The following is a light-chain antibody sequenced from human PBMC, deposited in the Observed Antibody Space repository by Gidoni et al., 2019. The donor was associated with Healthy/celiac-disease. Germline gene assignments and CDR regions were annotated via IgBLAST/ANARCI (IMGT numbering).Light chain of an antibody. CDR3: AAWDDSLSGWV. Sequence: QSVLTQPPSASGTPWQRVTISCSGSSSNIGSNYVYWYQQLPGTAPNLLIYRNNQRPAGVTDRFSGSKSGTSASLAISGLRSEDEADYYCAAWDDSLSGWVFGGGTKLTVL. CDR2: RNN. J-gene: IGLJ3*02. V-gene: IGLV1-47*01. CDR1: SSNIGSNY.